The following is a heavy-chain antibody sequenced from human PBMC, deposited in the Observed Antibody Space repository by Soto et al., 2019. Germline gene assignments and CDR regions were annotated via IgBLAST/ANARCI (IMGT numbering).Heavy chain of an antibody. Sequence: QVHLVQSGAEVKKPGASVKVSCKCSGYTFTSYGITWVRQAPGQGLEWMGWISAHNDNTDYAQKLQGRVTVTRDTSTSTASMELRSLSSDDTAVYYCARGRYGDYWGQGALVTVSS. D-gene: IGHD1-1*01. CDR1: GYTFTSYG. J-gene: IGHJ4*02. V-gene: IGHV1-18*01. CDR3: ARGRYGDY. CDR2: ISAHNDNT.